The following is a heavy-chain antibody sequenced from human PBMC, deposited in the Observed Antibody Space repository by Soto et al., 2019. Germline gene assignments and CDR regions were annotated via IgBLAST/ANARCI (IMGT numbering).Heavy chain of an antibody. CDR3: ARSTYSSSSGDYYYGMDV. CDR2: IIPIFGTA. Sequence: QVQLVQSGAEVKKPGSSVKVSCKASGGTFSSYAISWVRQAPGQGLEWMGGIIPIFGTANYAQKFQGRVTITADKSTSTAYMVLSSLRSEDTAVYYCARSTYSSSSGDYYYGMDVWGQGTTVTVSS. D-gene: IGHD6-6*01. CDR1: GGTFSSYA. V-gene: IGHV1-69*06. J-gene: IGHJ6*02.